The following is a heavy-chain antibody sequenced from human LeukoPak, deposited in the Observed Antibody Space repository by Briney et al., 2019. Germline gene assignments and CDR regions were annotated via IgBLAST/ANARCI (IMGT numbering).Heavy chain of an antibody. J-gene: IGHJ3*02. CDR3: ARIRDGYNDAYDI. CDR1: GYIFTSYY. V-gene: IGHV1-46*01. CDR2: INPGGDNT. Sequence: ASVKVSCKASGYIFTSYYIHWVRQAPGQGLEWMGLINPGGDNTGYAQNFQGRVTMTRDTSTSTVYMGLSSLRSEDTAVYYCARIRDGYNDAYDIWGQGTMVTVSS. D-gene: IGHD5-24*01.